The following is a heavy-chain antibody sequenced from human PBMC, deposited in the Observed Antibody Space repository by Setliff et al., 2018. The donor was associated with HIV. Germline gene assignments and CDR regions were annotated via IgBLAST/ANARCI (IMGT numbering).Heavy chain of an antibody. CDR3: ARGYYDSSGYYNALL. J-gene: IGHJ4*02. CDR2: ITSSSSYK. D-gene: IGHD3-22*01. Sequence: GGSLRLSCAASRFTFSSYSMNWVRQAPGKGLEWVSSITSSSSYKYYADSVKGRFTISRDNAKNSLYLQMNSLRAEDTAVYYCARGYYDSSGYYNALLWGQGTRVTVSS. CDR1: RFTFSSYS. V-gene: IGHV3-21*01.